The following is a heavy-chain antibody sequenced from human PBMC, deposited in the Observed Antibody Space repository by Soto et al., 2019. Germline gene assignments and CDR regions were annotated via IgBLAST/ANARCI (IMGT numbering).Heavy chain of an antibody. V-gene: IGHV1-18*01. CDR2: ISAYNGNT. CDR3: ARYVAVTPLYYYYMDV. J-gene: IGHJ6*03. CDR1: CFSLSETG. Sequence: GASGKVFWEEFCFSLSETGYSSGLPAPGQGLEWMGWISAYNGNTNYAQKLQGRVTMTTDTSTSTAYMELRSLRSDDTAVYYCARYVAVTPLYYYYMDVSGKGSTVTVSS. D-gene: IGHD4-17*01.